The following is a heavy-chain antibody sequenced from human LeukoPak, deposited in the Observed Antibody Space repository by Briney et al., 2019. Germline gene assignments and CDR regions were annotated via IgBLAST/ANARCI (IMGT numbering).Heavy chain of an antibody. Sequence: PGRSLRLSCAASGFTFSSYIIHWVRQAPGKGLEWVSGISGSGDNTYYADSVKGRFTISGDNSKNTLYVQVNSLGTEDTAAYYCAKGSYYDSSGSFYFDYWGQGTLVTVSS. J-gene: IGHJ4*02. D-gene: IGHD3-22*01. CDR3: AKGSYYDSSGSFYFDY. CDR2: ISGSGDNT. CDR1: GFTFSSYI. V-gene: IGHV3-23*01.